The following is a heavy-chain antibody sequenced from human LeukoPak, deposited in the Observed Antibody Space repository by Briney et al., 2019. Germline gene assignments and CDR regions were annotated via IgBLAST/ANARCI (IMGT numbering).Heavy chain of an antibody. J-gene: IGHJ6*02. CDR1: GYTFTSYD. V-gene: IGHV1-46*01. Sequence: ASVKVSCKASGYTFTSYDINWVRQAPGQGLEWMAIINLSGGSTDYTQKFQGRVTVTRDTSTSTVYMELSSLRSEDTAVYYCVRHNHMDVWGQGTTVTVSS. CDR3: VRHNHMDV. CDR2: INLSGGST.